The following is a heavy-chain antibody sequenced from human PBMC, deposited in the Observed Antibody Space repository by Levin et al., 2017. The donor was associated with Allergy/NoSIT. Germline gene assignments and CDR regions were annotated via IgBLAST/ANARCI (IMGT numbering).Heavy chain of an antibody. CDR1: GFTFSSYA. CDR3: ARDGAVAGSRGQFDY. V-gene: IGHV3-30*04. Sequence: GGSLRLSCAASGFTFSSYAMHWVRQAPGKGLEWVAVISYDGSNKYYADSVKGRFTISRDNSKNTLYLQMNSLRAEDTAVYYCARDGAVAGSRGQFDYWGQGTLVTVSS. D-gene: IGHD6-19*01. CDR2: ISYDGSNK. J-gene: IGHJ4*02.